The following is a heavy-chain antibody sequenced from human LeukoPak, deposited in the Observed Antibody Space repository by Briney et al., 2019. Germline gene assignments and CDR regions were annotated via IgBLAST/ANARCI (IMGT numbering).Heavy chain of an antibody. Sequence: ASVKVSCKVSGYTLTELSMHWERQAPGKGLEWMGGFDPEDGETIYAQKFQGRVTMTEDTFTDTAYMELTSLRSEDTAVYYCATDFRWGYCSSTSCSPPGYWGQGTLVTVSS. V-gene: IGHV1-24*01. D-gene: IGHD2-2*01. CDR2: FDPEDGET. CDR1: GYTLTELS. J-gene: IGHJ4*02. CDR3: ATDFRWGYCSSTSCSPPGY.